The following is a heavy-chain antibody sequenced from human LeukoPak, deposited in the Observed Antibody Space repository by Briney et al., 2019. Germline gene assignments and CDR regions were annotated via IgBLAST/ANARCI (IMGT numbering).Heavy chain of an antibody. V-gene: IGHV3-48*02. Sequence: GGSLRLSCVASGFSFSSHSMNWPRQAPGKGLEWVSYISSSGTTIYYADSVKGRFTISRDNAENSLYVQMNSLRDEDTAVYYCARNLAVGAATADYWGQGTLVTVSS. J-gene: IGHJ4*02. CDR1: GFSFSSHS. CDR2: ISSSGTTI. D-gene: IGHD2-15*01. CDR3: ARNLAVGAATADY.